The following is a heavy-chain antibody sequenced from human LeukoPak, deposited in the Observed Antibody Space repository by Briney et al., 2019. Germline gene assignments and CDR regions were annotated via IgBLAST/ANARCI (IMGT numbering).Heavy chain of an antibody. CDR2: MNPNSGNT. J-gene: IGHJ4*02. CDR1: GYTFTSYD. D-gene: IGHD3-22*01. Sequence: GASVKVSCKASGYTFTSYDINWVRQATGQGLEWMGWMNPNSGNTGYAQKFQGRVTMTRNTSISTAYMELSSLRSEDTAVYYCARSITMVVVAPGYWGQGTLVTVSS. V-gene: IGHV1-8*01. CDR3: ARSITMVVVAPGY.